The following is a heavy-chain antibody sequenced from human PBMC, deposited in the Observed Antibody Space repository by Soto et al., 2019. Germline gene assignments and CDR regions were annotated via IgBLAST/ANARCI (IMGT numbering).Heavy chain of an antibody. CDR2: ISFDGNNK. V-gene: IGHV3-30*18. CDR3: VKGDLDTAVVNSPDAFDL. Sequence: QVKLVESGGGVVQPGRSLRLSCEASGFIFNDYGMHWVRQAPGKGLDWVAVISFDGNNKYYAQSVKGRFTISRDNSKNTLFLPIDRLRREDTAVYHCVKGDLDTAVVNSPDAFDLWGQGTRVTVSS. CDR1: GFIFNDYG. J-gene: IGHJ3*01. D-gene: IGHD5-18*01.